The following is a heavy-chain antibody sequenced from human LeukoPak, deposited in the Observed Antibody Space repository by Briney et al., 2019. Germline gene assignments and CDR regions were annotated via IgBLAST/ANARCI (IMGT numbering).Heavy chain of an antibody. CDR1: GYTFTSYG. J-gene: IGHJ6*04. CDR2: ISAYNGKT. V-gene: IGHV1-18*04. D-gene: IGHD3-10*01. Sequence: ASVKVSCKASGYTFTSYGISWVRQAPGQGLEWMGWISAYNGKTNYAQKLQGRVTMTTDTSTSTAYMELRGLRSDDTAVYYCARVNGLLWFGELLNYGMDVWGKGTTVTVSS. CDR3: ARVNGLLWFGELLNYGMDV.